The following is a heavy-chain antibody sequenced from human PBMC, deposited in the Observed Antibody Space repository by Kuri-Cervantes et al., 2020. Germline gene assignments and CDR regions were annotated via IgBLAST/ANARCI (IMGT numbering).Heavy chain of an antibody. CDR1: GFTFSSYW. CDR2: IDSDGSST. V-gene: IGHV3-74*01. Sequence: GGSLRLSCAASGFTFSSYWMHWVRQAPGKGLVWVSRIDSDGSSTRCADSVKGRFTISRDNSKNTLYLQMNSLRAEDTAVYYCARDVKDSSSWYGYYYYGMDVWGQGTTVTVSS. D-gene: IGHD6-13*01. J-gene: IGHJ6*02. CDR3: ARDVKDSSSWYGYYYYGMDV.